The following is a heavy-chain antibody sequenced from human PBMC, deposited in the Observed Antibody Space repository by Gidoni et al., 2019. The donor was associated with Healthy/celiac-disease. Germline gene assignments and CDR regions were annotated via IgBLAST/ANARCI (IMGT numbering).Heavy chain of an antibody. CDR1: GYTFTSYA. J-gene: IGHJ5*02. Sequence: QVQLVQSGAEVKKPGASVKVSCKASGYTFTSYAMHWVRQAPGQRIEWMGWINAGNGNTKYAQKFQGRVTITRDTSASTAYMELSSLRSEDTAVYYCARDQDYDSSGYYFAMPIAYWFDPWGQGTLVTVSS. V-gene: IGHV1-3*01. CDR2: INAGNGNT. D-gene: IGHD3-22*01. CDR3: ARDQDYDSSGYYFAMPIAYWFDP.